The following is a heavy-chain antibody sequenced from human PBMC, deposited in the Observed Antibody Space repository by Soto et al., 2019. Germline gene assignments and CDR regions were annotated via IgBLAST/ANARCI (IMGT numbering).Heavy chain of an antibody. CDR3: ASVGSDYDNSGYYLP. V-gene: IGHV4-31*03. CDR2: IYDSGNMY. CDR1: GGSITSGGHY. Sequence: TLSLTCTVSGGSITSGGHYWGWIRQYPGKGLEWIGHIYDSGNMYFYNPSLKSRATISVDKSENQFSLRLKSVTAADTAVYYCASVGSDYDNSGYYLPWGPGTLVTVSS. D-gene: IGHD3-22*01. J-gene: IGHJ5*02.